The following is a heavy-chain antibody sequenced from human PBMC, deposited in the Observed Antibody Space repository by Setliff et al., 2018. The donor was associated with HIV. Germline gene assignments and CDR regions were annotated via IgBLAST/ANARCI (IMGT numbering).Heavy chain of an antibody. V-gene: IGHV4-38-2*02. CDR2: IYNSGRA. CDR3: VRDRALRFSQSPSLHYFDV. Sequence: SETLSLTCLVFGYSINDGYHWGWIRQSPRKGLEWIGSIYNSGRASYNPSRRSRASLSIDTSKNRFSLKLNPVTAADTAVYYCVRDRALRFSQSPSLHYFDVWGQGILVTVSS. J-gene: IGHJ4*01. CDR1: GYSINDGYH.